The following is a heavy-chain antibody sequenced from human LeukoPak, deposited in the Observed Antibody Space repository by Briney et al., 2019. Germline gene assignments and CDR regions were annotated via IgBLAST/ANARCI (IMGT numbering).Heavy chain of an antibody. Sequence: SETLPLTCAVYGESLNSYYWSWIRQPPGKGLEWIGEIYESGSTEYNPSLKSRVTISMVPSKQQFSLSLTSVTAADTAVYYCARGAWATRLGSWGLGTPVIVSS. D-gene: IGHD2-15*01. V-gene: IGHV4-34*01. CDR2: IYESGST. CDR1: GESLNSYY. CDR3: ARGAWATRLGS. J-gene: IGHJ4*02.